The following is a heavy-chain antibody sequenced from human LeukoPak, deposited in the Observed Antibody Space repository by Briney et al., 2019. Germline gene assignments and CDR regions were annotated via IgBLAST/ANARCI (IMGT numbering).Heavy chain of an antibody. J-gene: IGHJ4*02. Sequence: ASVKVSCKASGYTFTSYAMHWVRQAPGQRLEWMGWINAGNGNTKYSQKFQGRVTITRDTPASTAYMELSSLRSEDTAVYYCARDGDYGDPMDPPRAFDYWGQGTLVTVSS. D-gene: IGHD4-17*01. CDR2: INAGNGNT. CDR3: ARDGDYGDPMDPPRAFDY. V-gene: IGHV1-3*01. CDR1: GYTFTSYA.